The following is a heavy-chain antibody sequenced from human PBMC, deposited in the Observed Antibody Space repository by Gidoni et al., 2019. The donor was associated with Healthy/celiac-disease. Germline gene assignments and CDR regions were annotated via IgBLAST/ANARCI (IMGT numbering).Heavy chain of an antibody. Sequence: QVQLQESGPGLVKPSETLSLTCTVSGGSISSYYWSWIRQPPGKGLEWIGYIYYSGSTNYNPSLKSRVTISVDTSKNQFSLKLSSVTAADTAVYYCARGGEDDYGDYWGQGTLVTVSS. CDR3: ARGGEDDYGDY. CDR1: GGSISSYY. CDR2: IYYSGST. D-gene: IGHD3-16*01. J-gene: IGHJ4*02. V-gene: IGHV4-59*01.